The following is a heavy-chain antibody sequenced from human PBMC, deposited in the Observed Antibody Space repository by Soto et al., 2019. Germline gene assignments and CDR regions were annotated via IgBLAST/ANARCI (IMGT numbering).Heavy chain of an antibody. D-gene: IGHD6-19*01. Sequence: QVQLVESGGGVVQPGRSLRLSCAASGFTFSSYGMHWVRQAPDKGLEWVAVISYDGSNKYYADSVKGRFTISRDNSKNTLYLQMNSLRAEDTAVYYCAKPTGGGWTYFDYWGQGTLVTVSS. V-gene: IGHV3-30*18. CDR1: GFTFSSYG. CDR3: AKPTGGGWTYFDY. CDR2: ISYDGSNK. J-gene: IGHJ4*02.